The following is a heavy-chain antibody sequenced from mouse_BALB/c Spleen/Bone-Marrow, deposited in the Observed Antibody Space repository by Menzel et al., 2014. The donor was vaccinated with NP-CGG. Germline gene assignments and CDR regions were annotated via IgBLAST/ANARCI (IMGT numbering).Heavy chain of an antibody. CDR1: GYTFSNFW. J-gene: IGHJ2*01. CDR3: ARVYYGNLDY. Sequence: VNVVESGAELVRPGSSVKISCKASGYTFSNFWMNWVKQRPGQGLEWIGQIHPGDGDTNNNGKFKGKATLTTDKSSSTAYMHLSSLSSEDSAVYFCARVYYGNLDYWGQGTTLTVSS. CDR2: IHPGDGDT. D-gene: IGHD2-1*01. V-gene: IGHV1-80*01.